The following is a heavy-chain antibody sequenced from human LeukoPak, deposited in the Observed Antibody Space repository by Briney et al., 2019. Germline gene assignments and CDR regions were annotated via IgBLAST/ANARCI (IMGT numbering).Heavy chain of an antibody. Sequence: GSLGLSCAASGFTFSSFAMSWVPQAPGKGLEWVSGISDSGGSTYYADSVKGRFTISRDNSKNMLYLQMNSLRAADTAVYYCAKVSESNYDFLTGYYTPYYFDYWGQGTLVTVSS. J-gene: IGHJ4*02. CDR1: GFTFSSFA. D-gene: IGHD3-9*01. V-gene: IGHV3-23*01. CDR3: AKVSESNYDFLTGYYTPYYFDY. CDR2: ISDSGGST.